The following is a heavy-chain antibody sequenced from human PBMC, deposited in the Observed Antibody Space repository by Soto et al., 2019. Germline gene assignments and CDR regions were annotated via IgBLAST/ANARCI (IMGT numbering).Heavy chain of an antibody. D-gene: IGHD6-13*01. Sequence: QVQLQQWGAGLLKPSETLSLTCAVYGGSFSGYYWSWIRQPPGKGLEWIGEINHRGSTNYNPSLKTRVTISVHTSKNQFPLKLSSLTAGDTAVYYRARDQGAGAGIFLYYYYGMDVWGQGTTVTVSS. CDR3: ARDQGAGAGIFLYYYYGMDV. CDR1: GGSFSGYY. V-gene: IGHV4-34*01. CDR2: INHRGST. J-gene: IGHJ6*02.